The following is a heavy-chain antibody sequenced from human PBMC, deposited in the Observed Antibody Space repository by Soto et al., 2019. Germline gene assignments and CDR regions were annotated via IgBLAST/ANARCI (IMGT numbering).Heavy chain of an antibody. CDR2: ISYDGNNQ. D-gene: IGHD6-6*01. CDR3: ARESVTSPRPDRGMDD. Sequence: QVQLVESGCGVVQPGRSLRLSCAASEFTFSPYAMHWVRQAPGKGLEWVAVISYDGNNQYYADSVKGRFTISRDTAKNSLYLNMNGTRADYSAMYYCARESVTSPRPDRGMDDCGQGNTVIVS. V-gene: IGHV3-30-3*01. CDR1: EFTFSPYA. J-gene: IGHJ6*02.